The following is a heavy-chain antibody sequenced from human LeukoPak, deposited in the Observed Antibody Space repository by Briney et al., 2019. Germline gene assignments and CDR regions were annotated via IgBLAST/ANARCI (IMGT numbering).Heavy chain of an antibody. J-gene: IGHJ4*02. CDR2: INPNSGGT. CDR1: GYTFTGYY. D-gene: IGHD5-12*01. Sequence: ASVKVSCKASGYTFTGYYMHWVRQAPGQGLEWMGWINPNSGGTNYAQKFQGGVTMTRDTSITTAYMELSRLSSDDTAVYYCARDQGGYSGFDYDCWGQGTLVTVSS. CDR3: ARDQGGYSGFDYDC. V-gene: IGHV1-2*02.